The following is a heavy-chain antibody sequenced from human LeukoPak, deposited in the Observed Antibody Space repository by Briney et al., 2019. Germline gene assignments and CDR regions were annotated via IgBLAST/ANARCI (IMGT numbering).Heavy chain of an antibody. D-gene: IGHD3-10*01. CDR2: IYYSGST. V-gene: IGHV4-30-4*01. J-gene: IGHJ4*02. CDR1: GGSISSGDYY. CDR3: ARDRYGSGTAFDY. Sequence: TSETLSLTCTVSGGSISSGDYYWSWIRQPPGKGLEWIGYIYYSGSTYYNPSLKSRVTISVDTSKNQFSLKLSSVTAADTAVYYCARDRYGSGTAFDYWGQGTLVTVFS.